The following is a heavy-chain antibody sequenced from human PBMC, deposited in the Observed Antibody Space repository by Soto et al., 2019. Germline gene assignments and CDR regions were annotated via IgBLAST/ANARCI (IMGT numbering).Heavy chain of an antibody. CDR3: ARGLTLAARLSGACLDY. CDR1: GYSIGSGYY. V-gene: IGHV4-38-2*01. CDR2: IDPSRST. D-gene: IGHD6-6*01. Sequence: SETLSLTCAVSGYSIGSGYYWGWIRQPPGKGLEWIGSIDPSRSTYDNPSLKSRLTISVHTSKNQFSLKLSSVTAADTAVYYCARGLTLAARLSGACLDYWGQGTLDTSP. J-gene: IGHJ4*02.